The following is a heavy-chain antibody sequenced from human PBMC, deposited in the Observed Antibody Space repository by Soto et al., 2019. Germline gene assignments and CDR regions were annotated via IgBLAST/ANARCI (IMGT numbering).Heavy chain of an antibody. CDR3: ARVKVTTESFDS. CDR1: GASINTGGFY. Sequence: SETLSLTCSVSGASINTGGFYWSWVRQFPGRGLDWIGYGSHTGSRYLNPSLRSRITISLDTPNNQFSLRLTSVTAADTAVYYCARVKVTTESFDSWGQGSLVTVSS. J-gene: IGHJ4*02. D-gene: IGHD4-17*01. CDR2: GSHTGSR. V-gene: IGHV4-31*03.